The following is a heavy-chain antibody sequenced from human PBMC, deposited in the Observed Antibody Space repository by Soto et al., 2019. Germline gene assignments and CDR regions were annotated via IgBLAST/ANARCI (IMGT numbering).Heavy chain of an antibody. J-gene: IGHJ4*02. D-gene: IGHD6-19*01. Sequence: EVQLLESGGGLVQPGGSLRLSCAASGFTFSSYAMSWVRQAPGKGLEWVSAISGSGGSTYYADSVKGRFTISRDNSKNTLYLQMNSLRAEDTAVYYCAKDRETGYSSGWYGRIDGVGYWGQGTLVTVSS. CDR1: GFTFSSYA. V-gene: IGHV3-23*01. CDR2: ISGSGGST. CDR3: AKDRETGYSSGWYGRIDGVGY.